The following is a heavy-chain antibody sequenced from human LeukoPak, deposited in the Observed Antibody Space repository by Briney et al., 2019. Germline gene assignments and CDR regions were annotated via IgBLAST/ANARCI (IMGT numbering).Heavy chain of an antibody. D-gene: IGHD2-2*01. CDR3: ARDFSGSMDFDI. CDR2: IWYDGSNK. J-gene: IGHJ3*02. CDR1: GFTFSNYG. Sequence: GGSLRLSCAASGFTFSNYGMHWVRQAPGKGLEWVAVIWYDGSNKYYADSVKGRFTISRDNSKNTLYLQMNSLRAEDTAVYYCARDFSGSMDFDIWGQGTMVTGSS. V-gene: IGHV3-33*01.